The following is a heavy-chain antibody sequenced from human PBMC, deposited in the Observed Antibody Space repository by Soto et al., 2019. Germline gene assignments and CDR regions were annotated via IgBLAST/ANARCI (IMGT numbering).Heavy chain of an antibody. V-gene: IGHV3-7*04. CDR3: TRNRGWHHLDN. Sequence: VQLVESGGNLVQPGGSLRLSCAASGFTFRNYWMTWVRQAPAKGLEWVADIHPAGSETYYVDSVRGRFTISRDNAENSLYLRLNSLRDDDTAVYYCTRNRGWHHLDNWGQGALVTVSS. CDR1: GFTFRNYW. CDR2: IHPAGSET. J-gene: IGHJ4*02. D-gene: IGHD6-19*01.